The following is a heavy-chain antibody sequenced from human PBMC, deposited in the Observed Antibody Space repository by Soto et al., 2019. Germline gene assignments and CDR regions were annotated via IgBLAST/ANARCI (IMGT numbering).Heavy chain of an antibody. D-gene: IGHD3-22*01. V-gene: IGHV3-15*07. CDR3: TTDYYRTEIVVRLDF. Sequence: LRLSCGVSGVSSSNGWIYWINKTQGKGLEWVGCIKSKSVGGTTDFAALVKGRFAISRDDSKDMVYLQMNSLKTEDTGLYYCTTDYYRTEIVVRLDFWGHGTLVPVSS. CDR2: IKSKSVGGTT. J-gene: IGHJ4*01. CDR1: GVSSSNGW.